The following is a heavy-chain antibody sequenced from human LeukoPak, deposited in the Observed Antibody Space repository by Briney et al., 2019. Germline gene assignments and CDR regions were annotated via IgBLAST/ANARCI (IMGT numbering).Heavy chain of an antibody. D-gene: IGHD2-15*01. CDR1: GFTFSSYS. J-gene: IGHJ5*02. Sequence: GGSLRLSCAASGFTFSSYSMNWVRQAPGKGLEWVSSISSSSSYIYYADSVKGRFTISRDNAKNSLYLQMNSLRAEDTAVYYCARESVVVVAAKAYNWFDPWGQGTLVTVSS. CDR2: ISSSSSYI. CDR3: ARESVVVVAAKAYNWFDP. V-gene: IGHV3-21*01.